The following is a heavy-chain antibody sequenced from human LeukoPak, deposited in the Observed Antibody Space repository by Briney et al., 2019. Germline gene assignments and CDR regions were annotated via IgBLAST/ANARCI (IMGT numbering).Heavy chain of an antibody. D-gene: IGHD3-3*02. Sequence: SETLSLTCTVSGASINNYYWSWIRQPAGKGLXXXGRIHGGGSTNYNPSLKSRVTVSIDTSKNQFSLKLSSMTAADTAVYYCARDLASPPYNWFDPWGQGTLVTVSS. CDR3: ARDLASPPYNWFDP. V-gene: IGHV4-4*07. CDR2: IHGGGST. J-gene: IGHJ5*02. CDR1: GASINNYY.